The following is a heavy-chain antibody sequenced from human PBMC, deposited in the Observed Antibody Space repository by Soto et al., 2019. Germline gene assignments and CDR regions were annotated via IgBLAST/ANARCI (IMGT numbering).Heavy chain of an antibody. CDR2: IRNKPNGHTT. CDR1: GFTFSGHY. Sequence: EVQLVESGGGLVQPGGSLRLSCEGSGFTFSGHYMDWVRQAPGKGLEWLGRIRNKPNGHTTAYAASVKGRFTISRDDSKHLAYLQMNSLKSEHTAIYYCSTTVITAPIFEYWGPGTLVAVSS. CDR3: STTVITAPIFEY. J-gene: IGHJ4*02. V-gene: IGHV3-72*01. D-gene: IGHD2-21*02.